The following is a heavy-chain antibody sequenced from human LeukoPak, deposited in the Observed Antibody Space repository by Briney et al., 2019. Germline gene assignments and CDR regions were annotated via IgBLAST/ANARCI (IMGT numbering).Heavy chain of an antibody. D-gene: IGHD5-18*01. CDR2: IYYSGST. Sequence: SETLSLTCTVSGGSISSSSYYWGWIRQPPGKGLEWIGYIYYSGSTNYNPSLKSRVTISVDTSKNQFSLKLSSVTAADTAVYYCARHDSDTAMVYYFDYWGQGTLVTVSS. CDR3: ARHDSDTAMVYYFDY. V-gene: IGHV4-61*05. CDR1: GGSISSSSYY. J-gene: IGHJ4*02.